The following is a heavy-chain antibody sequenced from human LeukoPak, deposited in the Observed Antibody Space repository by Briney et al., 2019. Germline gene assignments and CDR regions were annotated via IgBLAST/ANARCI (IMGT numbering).Heavy chain of an antibody. Sequence: GASVKVSCKASGYTFTSYDINWVRQATGLGPEWMGWMNPNSGNTGYAQKFQGRVTMTRNTSISTAYLELSSLTSEDTAVYYCARGPNKYDGGNSGSAWFGPWGQGSLVTVSS. CDR1: GYTFTSYD. J-gene: IGHJ5*02. CDR2: MNPNSGNT. D-gene: IGHD4-23*01. CDR3: ARGPNKYDGGNSGSAWFGP. V-gene: IGHV1-8*01.